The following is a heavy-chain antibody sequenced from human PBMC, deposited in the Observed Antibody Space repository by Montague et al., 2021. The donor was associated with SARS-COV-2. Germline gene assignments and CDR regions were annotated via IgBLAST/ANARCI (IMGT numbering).Heavy chain of an antibody. CDR1: GSSFSGYY. D-gene: IGHD3-10*01. Sequence: SETLSLTCAVHGSSFSGYYWNWIRQSPGKGLEWIGEINHGGSTKFSPSLKGRLTISTDTSKNQFPLKLTSVAAADTAVYYCARLRDGVVPSPILGVGPFYSYYYMDVWGEGPRSPSP. J-gene: IGHJ6*03. CDR3: ARLRDGVVPSPILGVGPFYSYYYMDV. CDR2: INHGGST. V-gene: IGHV4-34*01.